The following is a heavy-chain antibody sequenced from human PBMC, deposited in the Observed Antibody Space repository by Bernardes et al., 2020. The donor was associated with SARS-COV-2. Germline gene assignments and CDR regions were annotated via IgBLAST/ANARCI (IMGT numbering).Heavy chain of an antibody. V-gene: IGHV3-33*06. CDR2: IWYDGSNK. CDR1: GFTFSSYG. J-gene: IGHJ4*02. CDR3: AKRTGDRSAVDY. Sequence: GGSLRLSRAASGFTFSSYGMHWVRQAPGKGLEWVAVIWYDGSNKYYADSVKGRFTISRDNSKNTLYLQMNSLRAEDTAVYYCAKRTGDRSAVDYWGQGTLVTVSS. D-gene: IGHD7-27*01.